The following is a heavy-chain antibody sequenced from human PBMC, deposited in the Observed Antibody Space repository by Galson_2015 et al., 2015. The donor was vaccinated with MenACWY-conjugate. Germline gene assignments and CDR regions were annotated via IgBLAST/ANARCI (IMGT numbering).Heavy chain of an antibody. D-gene: IGHD3-10*01. CDR2: IYSGGST. CDR3: ARAISLRGSGNFPPDHMDV. V-gene: IGHV3-53*01. CDR1: GFTVSSNY. J-gene: IGHJ6*03. Sequence: SLRLSCAPTGFTVSSNYMSWIRQAPGKGLECVSVIYSGGSTYYTDSVKGRFTISRDNSKNTVHLQMNSLRVEDTAVYYCARAISLRGSGNFPPDHMDVWGKGTTVTVSS.